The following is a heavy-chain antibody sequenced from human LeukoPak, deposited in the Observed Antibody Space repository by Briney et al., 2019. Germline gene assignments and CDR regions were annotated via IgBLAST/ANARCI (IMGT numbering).Heavy chain of an antibody. CDR2: IYTSGST. V-gene: IGHV4-4*07. CDR1: GGSISSYY. CDR3: ARHEGVITYNWLDP. Sequence: SETLSLTCTVSGGSISSYYWSWIRQPAGKGLEWIGRIYTSGSTNYNPSLKSRVTMSVDTSKNQFSLKLSSVTAADTAVYYCARHEGVITYNWLDPWGQGTLVTVSS. D-gene: IGHD3-22*01. J-gene: IGHJ5*02.